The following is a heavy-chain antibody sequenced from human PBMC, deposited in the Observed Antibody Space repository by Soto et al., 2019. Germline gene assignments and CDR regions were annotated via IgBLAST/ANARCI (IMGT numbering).Heavy chain of an antibody. J-gene: IGHJ5*02. CDR2: INVYNGNT. Sequence: EASVKVSCKASGYTFTNYGISWVRQAPGQGLEWMGWINVYNGNTKYAQKVQGRVTMTTDTSTSTAYMELRSLRSDDTAVYYCARGVGSGSYYNQYNWFDPWAQGTLVTVSS. D-gene: IGHD3-10*01. CDR3: ARGVGSGSYYNQYNWFDP. CDR1: GYTFTNYG. V-gene: IGHV1-18*01.